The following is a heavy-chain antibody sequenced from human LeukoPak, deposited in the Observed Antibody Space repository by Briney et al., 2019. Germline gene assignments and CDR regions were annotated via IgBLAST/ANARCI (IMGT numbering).Heavy chain of an antibody. D-gene: IGHD2-15*01. CDR2: IYYSGST. J-gene: IGHJ3*02. Sequence: PSETLSLTCTVSGGSISSYYWSWIRQPPGKGLEWIGYIYYSGSTNYNPSLKSRVTISVDTSKNQFSLKLSSVTAADTAMYYCAREDIVVVVAATWGAFDIWGQGTMVTVSS. CDR1: GGSISSYY. V-gene: IGHV4-59*01. CDR3: AREDIVVVVAATWGAFDI.